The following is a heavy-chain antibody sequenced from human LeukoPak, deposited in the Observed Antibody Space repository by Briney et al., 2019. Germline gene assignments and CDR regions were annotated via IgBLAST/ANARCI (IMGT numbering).Heavy chain of an antibody. Sequence: GASVKVSCKASGYTFTSYAMHWVRQAPGQRLEWMGWINAGNGNTKYSQKFQGRVTITRDTSASTAYMELSSLRSEDTAVYYCARDDWNYKFTIHSYYYGMDVWGQGTTVTVSS. CDR1: GYTFTSYA. D-gene: IGHD1-7*01. J-gene: IGHJ6*02. CDR2: INAGNGNT. V-gene: IGHV1-3*01. CDR3: ARDDWNYKFTIHSYYYGMDV.